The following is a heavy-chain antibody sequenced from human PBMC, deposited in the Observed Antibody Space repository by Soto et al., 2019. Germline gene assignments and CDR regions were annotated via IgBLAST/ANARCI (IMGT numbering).Heavy chain of an antibody. V-gene: IGHV4-34*01. D-gene: IGHD6-13*01. CDR2: INHSGST. Sequence: SETLSLTCAVYGGSFSGYYWSWLRQPPGKGLEWIGEINHSGSTNYNPSLKSRVTISVDTSKNQFSLKLSSVTAADTAVYYCARVQRIAAAGPRRGCFDPWGQGTLVTVSS. CDR3: ARVQRIAAAGPRRGCFDP. J-gene: IGHJ5*02. CDR1: GGSFSGYY.